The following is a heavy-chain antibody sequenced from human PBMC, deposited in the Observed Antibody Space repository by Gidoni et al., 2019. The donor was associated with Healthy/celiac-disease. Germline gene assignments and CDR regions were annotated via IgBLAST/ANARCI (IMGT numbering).Heavy chain of an antibody. V-gene: IGHV3-7*04. CDR1: GFPFSSYW. CDR2: IKQDGSEK. CDR3: ARALYSSSWIDY. J-gene: IGHJ4*02. D-gene: IGHD6-13*01. Sequence: EVQLVASGGGLVQPGGSLSRACDAPGFPFSSYWMSWVRQAPGKGLEWVANIKQDGSEKYYVDSVKGRFTISRDNAKNSLYLQMNSLRAEDTAVYYCARALYSSSWIDYWGQGTLVTVSS.